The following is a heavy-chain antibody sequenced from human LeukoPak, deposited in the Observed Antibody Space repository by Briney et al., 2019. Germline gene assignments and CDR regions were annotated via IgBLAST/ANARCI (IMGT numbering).Heavy chain of an antibody. CDR1: GFTFDDYG. Sequence: PGGSLRLSCAASGFTFDDYGMSWVRQAPGKGLEWVSGINWNGGSTGYADSVKGRFTISRDHAKNSLYLQMNSLRAEDTAVYYCARDNSGGSYFGSGAFDIWGQGTMVTVSS. V-gene: IGHV3-20*04. D-gene: IGHD1-26*01. CDR3: ARDNSGGSYFGSGAFDI. J-gene: IGHJ3*02. CDR2: INWNGGST.